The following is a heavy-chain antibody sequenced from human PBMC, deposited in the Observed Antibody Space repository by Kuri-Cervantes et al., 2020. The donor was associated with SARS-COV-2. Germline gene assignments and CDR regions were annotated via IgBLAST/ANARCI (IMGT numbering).Heavy chain of an antibody. D-gene: IGHD3-3*01. CDR3: ARDRLGVYDFWSLWFDP. Sequence: SETLSLTCTVSGYSISSGYYWGWIRQPPGKGLEWIGSIYHSGSTYYNPSLKSRVTISVDTSKNQFSLKLSSVTAADTAVYYCARDRLGVYDFWSLWFDPWGQGTLVTVSS. CDR1: GYSISSGYY. J-gene: IGHJ5*02. V-gene: IGHV4-38-2*02. CDR2: IYHSGST.